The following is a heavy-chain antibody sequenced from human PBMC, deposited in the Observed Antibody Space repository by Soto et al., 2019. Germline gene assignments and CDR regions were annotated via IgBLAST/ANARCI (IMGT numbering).Heavy chain of an antibody. CDR1: GGSVSSGSYY. CDR3: ARHDYGSGSYLLGWFDH. D-gene: IGHD3-10*01. Sequence: SETLSLTCTVSGGSVSSGSYYWSWIRQPPGKGLEWIGYIYYSGSTNYNPSLKSRVTISVDTSKNQFSLKLSSVAAADTAVYYCARHDYGSGSYLLGWFDHWGQGTLVPVSS. J-gene: IGHJ5*02. CDR2: IYYSGST. V-gene: IGHV4-61*01.